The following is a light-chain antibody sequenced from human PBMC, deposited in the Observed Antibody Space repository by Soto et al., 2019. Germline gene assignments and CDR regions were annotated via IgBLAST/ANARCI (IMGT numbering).Light chain of an antibody. CDR1: QNLSRN. V-gene: IGKV3-15*01. Sequence: EMVMTQSPATLSVSPGERATLSCRASQNLSRNLAWYQQQPGQAPRLLIYGASTRATGIPARFSGSGSGTVFSLTISSLQSEDFAFYYCQQYDKWPHTFGQGTKLEIK. J-gene: IGKJ2*01. CDR3: QQYDKWPHT. CDR2: GAS.